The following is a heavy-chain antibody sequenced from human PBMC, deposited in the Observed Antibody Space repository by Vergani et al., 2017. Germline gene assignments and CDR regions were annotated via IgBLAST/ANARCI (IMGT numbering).Heavy chain of an antibody. Sequence: QVQLQESGPGLVKPSQTLSLTFTVSGGSINSHNYYWSWIRQPAGKGLEWIGRIHTSGSTNYNPSLKSGVTMSEDTSKNQFSLNLTAVTAADTAVYFCARGSCLGGSCYKPLFDYGVQGILVTVSS. D-gene: IGHD2-15*01. CDR1: GGSINSHNYY. CDR3: ARGSCLGGSCYKPLFDY. V-gene: IGHV4-61*02. J-gene: IGHJ4*02. CDR2: IHTSGST.